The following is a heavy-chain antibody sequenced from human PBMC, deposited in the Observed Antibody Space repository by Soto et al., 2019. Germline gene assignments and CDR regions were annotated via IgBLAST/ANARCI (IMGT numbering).Heavy chain of an antibody. V-gene: IGHV3-15*01. CDR1: GFTLSNAW. CDR2: IKTKTDGGTT. CDR3: TTDTLTGKYSNGHGKKDYYGRGV. J-gene: IGHJ6*02. Sequence: GGSLRLSCAVYGFTLSNAWMSWVRQAPGKGLEWVGRIKTKTDGGTTDYAAPVKGRFTISRDDSKNTPYLQMNSLKTEDTAVYYCTTDTLTGKYSNGHGKKDYYGRGVWGQGTTVTVSS. D-gene: IGHD6-19*01.